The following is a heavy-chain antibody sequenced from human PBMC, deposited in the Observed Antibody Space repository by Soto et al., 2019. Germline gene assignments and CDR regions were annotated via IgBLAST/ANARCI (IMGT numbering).Heavy chain of an antibody. CDR1: GFTFTTHW. CDR3: ARDDAGWCDP. V-gene: IGHV3-74*01. Sequence: EVQLVESGGGLVQPGGSLRLSCAASGFTFTTHWIHWVRPVPGKGLVWVSRINPDGSITTYADSVKGRIPISRDNAKNTGYVQRNRRRAEDTAVYDCARDDAGWCDPWGQGTLVTVAA. CDR2: INPDGSIT. J-gene: IGHJ5*02.